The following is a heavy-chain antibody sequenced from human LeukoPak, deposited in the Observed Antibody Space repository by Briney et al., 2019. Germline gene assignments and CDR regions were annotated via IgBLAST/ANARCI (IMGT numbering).Heavy chain of an antibody. Sequence: GGSLRLSWAASGFTVSSNYMSWVRQAPGKGLEWVSVIYSGGSTYYADSVKGRFTISRDNSKNTLYLQMNSLRAEDTAVYYCAKDDPVTIFGVLYGMDVWGQGTTVTVSS. CDR1: GFTVSSNY. D-gene: IGHD3-3*01. CDR2: IYSGGST. CDR3: AKDDPVTIFGVLYGMDV. J-gene: IGHJ6*02. V-gene: IGHV3-53*01.